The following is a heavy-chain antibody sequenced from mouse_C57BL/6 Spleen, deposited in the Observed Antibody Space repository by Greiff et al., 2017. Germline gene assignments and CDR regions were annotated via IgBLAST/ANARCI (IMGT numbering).Heavy chain of an antibody. V-gene: IGHV1-53*01. CDR2: IKPSNGGT. D-gene: IGHD2-4*01. CDR1: GYTFTSYW. Sequence: QVQLQQPGTELVKPGASVKLSCKASGYTFTSYWMHWVKQRPGQGLEWIGNIKPSNGGTNYNEKFKSKATLTVDKSSSTAYMPLSSLTSEDSAVYYCALYDYEGYAMGYWGQGTSVTVSS. J-gene: IGHJ4*01. CDR3: ALYDYEGYAMGY.